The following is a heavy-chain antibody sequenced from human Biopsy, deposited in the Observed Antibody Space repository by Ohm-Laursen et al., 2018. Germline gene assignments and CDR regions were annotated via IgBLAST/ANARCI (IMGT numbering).Heavy chain of an antibody. D-gene: IGHD2-15*01. CDR3: ARMDCSGGSCHYYSYGMDV. J-gene: IGHJ6*02. V-gene: IGHV4-59*08. CDR1: GGSISSDY. CDR2: ISNRGST. Sequence: SDTLSLTWAVSGGSISSDYWSWIRQSPGKGLEWIGYISNRGSTNYNPSLRGRATISVDTSKNQFSLKLSSVTAADTAVYYCARMDCSGGSCHYYSYGMDVWGQGTTVTVSS.